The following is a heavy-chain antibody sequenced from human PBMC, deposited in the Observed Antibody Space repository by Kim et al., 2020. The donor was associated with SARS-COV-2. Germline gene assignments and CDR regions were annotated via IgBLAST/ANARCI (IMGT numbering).Heavy chain of an antibody. V-gene: IGHV3-23*01. CDR3: ANPGWGSWYYFDY. D-gene: IGHD6-13*01. J-gene: IGHJ4*02. CDR1: GFTFSSYA. Sequence: GGSLRLSCAASGFTFSSYAMSWVRQAPGKGLEWVSAISGSGGSTYYADSVKGRFTISRDNSKNTLYLQMNSLRAEDTAVYYCANPGWGSWYYFDYWGQGTLVTVSS. CDR2: ISGSGGST.